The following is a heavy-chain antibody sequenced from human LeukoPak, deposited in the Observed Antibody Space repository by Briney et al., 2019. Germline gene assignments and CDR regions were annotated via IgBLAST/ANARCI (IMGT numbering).Heavy chain of an antibody. CDR2: INPSGGST. J-gene: IGHJ6*04. CDR3: ARGGGYSYGPTYYYYGMDV. CDR1: GYTFTSYY. V-gene: IGHV1-46*01. D-gene: IGHD5-18*01. Sequence: GASVKVSCKASGYTFTSYYMHWVRQAPGQGLEWMGIINPSGGSTSYAQKFQGRVTMTRDTSTSTVYMELSSLRSKDTPVYYCARGGGYSYGPTYYYYGMDVWGKGTTVTVSS.